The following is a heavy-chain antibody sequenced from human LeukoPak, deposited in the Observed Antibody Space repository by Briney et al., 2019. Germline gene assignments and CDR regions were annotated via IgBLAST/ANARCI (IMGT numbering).Heavy chain of an antibody. CDR2: IKQDGSEK. CDR3: ARGLSYSSSFSY. J-gene: IGHJ4*02. Sequence: GGSLRLSCAASGFTFSGYWVNWVRQAPGKGLEWVANIKQDGSEKYYVDSVKGRFTISRDNAKNSLYLQMNSLRAEDTAVYYCARGLSYSSSFSYWGQGTLVTVSS. V-gene: IGHV3-7*01. D-gene: IGHD6-13*01. CDR1: GFTFSGYW.